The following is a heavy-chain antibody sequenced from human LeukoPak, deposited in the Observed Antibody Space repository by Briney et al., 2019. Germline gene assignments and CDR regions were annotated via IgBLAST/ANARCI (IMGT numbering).Heavy chain of an antibody. Sequence: SSVKVSCKASGGTFSSYAISWVRQAPGQGLEWMGGIIPIFGTANYAQKFQGRVTITADESTSTAYMELSSLRSEDTAVYYCAREVTWSSGDDAFDIWGQGTMVTVSS. CDR2: IIPIFGTA. V-gene: IGHV1-69*01. D-gene: IGHD2-21*02. CDR3: AREVTWSSGDDAFDI. CDR1: GGTFSSYA. J-gene: IGHJ3*02.